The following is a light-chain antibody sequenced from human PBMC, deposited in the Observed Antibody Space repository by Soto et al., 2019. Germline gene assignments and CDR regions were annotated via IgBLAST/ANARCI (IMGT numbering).Light chain of an antibody. CDR2: DVS. J-gene: IGKJ2*01. Sequence: DIQMNQSPFSLSSSVGGRVTITFPAKQDNRNYLNWYQQKPGKAPKLLIYDVSNLKIGVPSRFSGSGSGADFTFTISSLQPEDIATYYCQQYDNLPLTFGQGTKLVIK. V-gene: IGKV1-33*01. CDR3: QQYDNLPLT. CDR1: QDNRNY.